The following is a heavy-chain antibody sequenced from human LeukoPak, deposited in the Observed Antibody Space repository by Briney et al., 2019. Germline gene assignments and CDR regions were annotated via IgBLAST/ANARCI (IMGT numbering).Heavy chain of an antibody. CDR1: GGSFSGHY. CDR2: INHSGST. V-gene: IGHV4-34*01. Sequence: SETLSLTCAVYGGSFSGHYWSGIRQPPGKGLEWIGEINHSGSTNYNPSLKSRVTISVDTSKNQFSLKLSSVTAADTAVYSCARGGGITRIVVVTAPFDYWGQGTLVTVSS. CDR3: ARGGGITRIVVVTAPFDY. J-gene: IGHJ4*02. D-gene: IGHD3-22*01.